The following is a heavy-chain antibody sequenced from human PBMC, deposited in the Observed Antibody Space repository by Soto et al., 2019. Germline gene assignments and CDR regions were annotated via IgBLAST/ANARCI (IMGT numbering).Heavy chain of an antibody. CDR1: GGSISSSSYY. CDR3: ARPSGDSSGLDAFDI. D-gene: IGHD6-19*01. J-gene: IGHJ3*02. V-gene: IGHV4-39*01. Sequence: SETLSLTCTVSGGSISSSSYYWCWIRQPQEKRLELIGSIYYSGSTYYNPSLKSRVTISVDTSKNQFSLKLSSVTAADTAVYYCARPSGDSSGLDAFDIWGQGTMVTVSS. CDR2: IYYSGST.